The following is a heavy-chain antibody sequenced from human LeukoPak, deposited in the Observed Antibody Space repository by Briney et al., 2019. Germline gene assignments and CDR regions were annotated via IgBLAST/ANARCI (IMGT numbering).Heavy chain of an antibody. CDR1: GFSFGAHA. D-gene: IGHD2-21*02. CDR2: TSFDSRSK. V-gene: IGHV3-30*04. J-gene: IGHJ5*02. Sequence: GGSLRLSCVGSGFSFGAHAMHWVRQIPGKGLEWVAVTSFDSRSKHYADSVEGRFTISRDNPKKTLYLQMSDLREEDTAMYFCARGNHIYGDQSLDTWGQGTLLTVSS. CDR3: ARGNHIYGDQSLDT.